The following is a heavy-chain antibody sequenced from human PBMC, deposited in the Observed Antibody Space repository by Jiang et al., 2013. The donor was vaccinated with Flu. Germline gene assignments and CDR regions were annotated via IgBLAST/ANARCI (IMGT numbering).Heavy chain of an antibody. D-gene: IGHD6-25*01. J-gene: IGHJ4*02. V-gene: IGHV4-4*02. CDR2: IYHNGDHT. CDR1: GDSISSSNW. Sequence: SLTCAVSGDSISSSNWWSWVRQPPGKGLEWIGEIYHNGDHTNYNPSLKSRVTISVDKSKNQFSLKLSSVTAAETAVYYCAGKSITAAAQTWGQGTLVTVSS. CDR3: AGKSITAAAQT.